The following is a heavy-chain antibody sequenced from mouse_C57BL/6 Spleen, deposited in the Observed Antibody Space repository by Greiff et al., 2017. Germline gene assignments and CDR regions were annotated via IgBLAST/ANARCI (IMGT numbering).Heavy chain of an antibody. V-gene: IGHV1-55*01. J-gene: IGHJ3*01. Sequence: QVQLKQPGAELVKPGASVKMSCKASGYTFTSYWITWVKPRPGQGLEWIGDIYPGSGSTNYNEKFKSKATLTVDTSSSTAYMQLSSLTSEDSAVYYCARGDYDYAWFAYWGQGTLVTVSA. CDR2: IYPGSGST. D-gene: IGHD2-4*01. CDR3: ARGDYDYAWFAY. CDR1: GYTFTSYW.